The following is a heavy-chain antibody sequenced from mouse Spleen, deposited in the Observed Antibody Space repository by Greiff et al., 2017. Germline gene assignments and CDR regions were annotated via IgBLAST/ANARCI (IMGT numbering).Heavy chain of an antibody. Sequence: VHLVESGPGLVPPSQSLSITCTVSGFSFTSYGVHWVRQSPGKGLEWLGVIWSGGSTDYNAAFISRLSISKDNSKSQVFFKMNSLQADDTAIYYCAGWDEDYAMDYWGQGTSVTVSS. CDR3: AGWDEDYAMDY. V-gene: IGHV2-4-1*01. CDR2: IWSGGST. D-gene: IGHD4-1*01. J-gene: IGHJ4*01. CDR1: GFSFTSYG.